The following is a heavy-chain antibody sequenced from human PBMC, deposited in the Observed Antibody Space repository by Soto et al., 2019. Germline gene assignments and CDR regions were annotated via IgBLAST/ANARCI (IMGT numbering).Heavy chain of an antibody. CDR3: ARGDYSPSFDY. CDR2: IKQDGSEK. D-gene: IGHD4-4*01. Sequence: VGSLRLSCAASGFTFSSYWMSWVRQAPGKGLEWVANIKQDGSEKYYVDSVKGRFTISRDNAKNSLYLQMNSLRAEDTAVYYCARGDYSPSFDYWGQGTLVTVSS. CDR1: GFTFSSYW. J-gene: IGHJ4*02. V-gene: IGHV3-7*01.